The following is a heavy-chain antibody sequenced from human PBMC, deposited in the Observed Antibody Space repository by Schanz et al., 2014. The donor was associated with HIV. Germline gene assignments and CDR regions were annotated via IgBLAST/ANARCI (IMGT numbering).Heavy chain of an antibody. Sequence: QVQLVQSGAEVKKPGSSVKVXXXASGGTFSSSAISWVRQAPGQGLEWMGGIIPIFDTTNYAQKFQGRVTITADQSSLRSEDTAVYYCARTYTGDWSTGADWGQGTLVTVSS. CDR2: IIPIFDTT. V-gene: IGHV1-69*01. CDR1: GGTFSSSA. J-gene: IGHJ4*02. D-gene: IGHD2-21*02. CDR3: ARTYTGDWSTGAD.